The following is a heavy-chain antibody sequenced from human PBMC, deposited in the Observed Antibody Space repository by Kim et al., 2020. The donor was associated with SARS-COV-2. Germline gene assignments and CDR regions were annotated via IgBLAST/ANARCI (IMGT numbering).Heavy chain of an antibody. V-gene: IGHV3-48*03. Sequence: GGSLRLSCAASGFAISGYEMNWVRQAPGKRLEWVSYISYDGAPTFYADSVKGRFTISRDDARNSLYLQMSGLRVEDTAVYYCARDPSGWSPLWGQGTLVTVSS. CDR1: GFAISGYE. CDR2: ISYDGAPT. J-gene: IGHJ1*01. D-gene: IGHD6-19*01. CDR3: ARDPSGWSPL.